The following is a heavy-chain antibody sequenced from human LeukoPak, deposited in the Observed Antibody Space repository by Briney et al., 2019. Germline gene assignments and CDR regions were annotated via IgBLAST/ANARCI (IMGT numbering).Heavy chain of an antibody. CDR2: ISAYNGNT. J-gene: IGHJ4*02. V-gene: IGHV1-18*01. Sequence: ASVKVSCKASGYTFTSYGISWVRQAPGQGLEWMGWISAYNGNTNYAQKLQGRVTMTTDTSTSTAYMELRSLRSDDTAVYYCARDGHHYDYVWGSYRFLGYWGQGTLVTVSS. CDR1: GYTFTSYG. CDR3: ARDGHHYDYVWGSYRFLGY. D-gene: IGHD3-16*02.